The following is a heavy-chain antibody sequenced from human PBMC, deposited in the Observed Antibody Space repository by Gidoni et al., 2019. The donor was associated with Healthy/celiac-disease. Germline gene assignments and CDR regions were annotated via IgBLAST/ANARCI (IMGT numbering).Heavy chain of an antibody. CDR3: ARHSYYYDSSGYAVPRFDY. V-gene: IGHV4-31*03. D-gene: IGHD3-22*01. Sequence: QVQLQESGPGLVKPSQTLSLTCTVSGGSISSGGYYWSWIRQHPGKGLEWIGYIYYSGSTYYNPSLKSRVTISVDTSKNQFSLKLSSVTAADTAVYYCARHSYYYDSSGYAVPRFDYWGQGTLVTVSS. J-gene: IGHJ4*02. CDR2: IYYSGST. CDR1: GGSISSGGYY.